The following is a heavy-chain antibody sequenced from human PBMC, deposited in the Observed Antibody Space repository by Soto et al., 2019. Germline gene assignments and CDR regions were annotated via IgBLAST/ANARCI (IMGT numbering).Heavy chain of an antibody. J-gene: IGHJ6*02. CDR3: ARDLNGLNGITIFGVVMNYGMDV. CDR2: IWYDGSNK. CDR1: GFTFSSYG. V-gene: IGHV3-33*01. Sequence: PGGSLRLSCAASGFTFSSYGMHWVRQAPGKGLEWVAVIWYDGSNKYYADSVKGRFTISRDNSKNTLYLQMNSLRAEDTAVYYCARDLNGLNGITIFGVVMNYGMDVWGQGTTVTVSS. D-gene: IGHD3-3*01.